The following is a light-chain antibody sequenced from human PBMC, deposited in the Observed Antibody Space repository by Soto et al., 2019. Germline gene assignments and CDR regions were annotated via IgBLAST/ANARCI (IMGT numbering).Light chain of an antibody. Sequence: ETVMTQSPATLYVSPGERATLSCRASQSVGSNLAWYQHKPGQAPRLLIFGASNRATSIPARFRGSVSGTEFTLTISSLQSEDFATYYCQHSYSTPQTFGQGTKVEIK. CDR2: GAS. CDR1: QSVGSN. V-gene: IGKV3-15*01. J-gene: IGKJ1*01. CDR3: QHSYSTPQT.